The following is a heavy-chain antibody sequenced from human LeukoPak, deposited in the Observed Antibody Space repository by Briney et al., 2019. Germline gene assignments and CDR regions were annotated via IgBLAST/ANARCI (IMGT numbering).Heavy chain of an antibody. CDR2: MNPNSGNT. J-gene: IGHJ3*02. CDR3: ATAGIAVAVGDAFDI. V-gene: IGHV1-8*01. CDR1: GYTFTSYD. D-gene: IGHD6-19*01. Sequence: ASVKVSCKASGYTFTSYDINWVRQATGQGLEWMGWMNPNSGNTGYAQKFQGRVIMTRNTSISTAYMELSSLRSEDTAVYYCATAGIAVAVGDAFDIWGQGTMVTVSS.